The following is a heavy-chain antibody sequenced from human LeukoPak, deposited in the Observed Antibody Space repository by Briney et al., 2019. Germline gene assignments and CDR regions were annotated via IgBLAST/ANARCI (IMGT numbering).Heavy chain of an antibody. D-gene: IGHD2-2*01. V-gene: IGHV3-15*01. CDR2: MKSKTDGGTT. CDR1: GFTFSNAW. CDR3: TTDCDSTSCYAADAAQ. Sequence: GGSLRLSCAGSGFTFSNAWMSWVRQAPGRGLEWVGRMKSKTDGGTTDYAAPVKGRFTISRDDSKNTLYLQMNSLKTEDTAVYYCTTDCDSTSCYAADAAQWGQGTLVTVSS. J-gene: IGHJ4*02.